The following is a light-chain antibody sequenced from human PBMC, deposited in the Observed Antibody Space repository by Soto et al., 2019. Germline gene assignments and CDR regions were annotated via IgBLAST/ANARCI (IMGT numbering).Light chain of an antibody. CDR1: QSVRSS. Sequence: EIVMTQSPATLSVSPGERATLSCRASQSVRSSLAWYQQKPGQPPRLLIYGASTRATGFPARFSGSGSGTGFTLTISSLQSEDFAVYYCQQYNNWWTFGQGTKVEIK. V-gene: IGKV3-15*01. J-gene: IGKJ1*01. CDR3: QQYNNWWT. CDR2: GAS.